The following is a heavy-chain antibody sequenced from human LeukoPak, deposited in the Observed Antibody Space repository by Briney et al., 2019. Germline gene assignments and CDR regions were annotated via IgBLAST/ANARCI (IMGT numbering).Heavy chain of an antibody. D-gene: IGHD6-13*01. CDR3: ATRYGVAAADFDY. V-gene: IGHV1-24*01. Sequence: ASVKVSCKVSGYTLTELSMHWVRQAPGKGLEWMGGFDPEDGETIYAQKFQGRVTMTEDTSTDAAYMELSSLRSGDTAVYYCATRYGVAAADFDYWGQGTLVTVSS. CDR2: FDPEDGET. CDR1: GYTLTELS. J-gene: IGHJ4*02.